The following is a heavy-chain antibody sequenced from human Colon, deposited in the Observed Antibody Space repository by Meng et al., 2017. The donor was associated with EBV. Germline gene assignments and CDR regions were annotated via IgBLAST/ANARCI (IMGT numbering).Heavy chain of an antibody. CDR1: GGSISSDTYY. CDR2: LYYSGST. Sequence: QSQVQESGPGLVKPSETLSLTCTVSGGSISSDTYYWGWIRQPTGKGLEWIGSLYYSGSTYSNPSLRSRVTISVDTSKNHFSLKLSSVTAADTAVYYCARRGSRSGCYAYDYWGQGTLVTVSS. V-gene: IGHV4-39*02. CDR3: ARRGSRSGCYAYDY. J-gene: IGHJ4*02. D-gene: IGHD6-19*01.